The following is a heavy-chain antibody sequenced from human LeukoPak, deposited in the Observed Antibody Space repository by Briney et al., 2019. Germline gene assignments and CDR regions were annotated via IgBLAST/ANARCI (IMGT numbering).Heavy chain of an antibody. D-gene: IGHD2-2*01. V-gene: IGHV3-30*18. Sequence: GRSLRLSCAASGFTFSSYGMHWVRQAPGKGLEWVAVISYDGSNKYYADSVKGRCTISRDNSKNTLYLQMNSLRAEDTAVYYCAKDEASNFDYWGQGTLVTVSS. CDR2: ISYDGSNK. J-gene: IGHJ4*02. CDR3: AKDEASNFDY. CDR1: GFTFSSYG.